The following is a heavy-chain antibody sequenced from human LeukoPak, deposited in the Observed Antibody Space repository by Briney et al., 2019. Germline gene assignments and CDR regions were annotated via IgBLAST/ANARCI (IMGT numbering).Heavy chain of an antibody. Sequence: ASVKVSCKASGYTFTSYGISWVRQAPGQGLEWMGWISAYNGNTNYAQKFQGRVTMTRDTSTSTVYMELSSLRSEDTAVYYCAREKVGAMHYYYYGMDVWGQGTTVTVSS. CDR3: AREKVGAMHYYYYGMDV. CDR2: ISAYNGNT. CDR1: GYTFTSYG. V-gene: IGHV1-18*01. J-gene: IGHJ6*02. D-gene: IGHD1-26*01.